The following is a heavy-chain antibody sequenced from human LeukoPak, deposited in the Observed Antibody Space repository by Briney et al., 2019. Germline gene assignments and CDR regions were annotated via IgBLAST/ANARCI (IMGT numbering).Heavy chain of an antibody. V-gene: IGHV4-39*01. Sequence: SSETLSLTCTVSGGPISSSSYYWGWIRQPPGKGLEWIGSIYYSGSTYYNPSLKSRVTISVDTSKNQFSLKLSSVTAADTAVYYCARFAPYDSSGAIDYWGQGTLVTVSS. CDR1: GGPISSSSYY. J-gene: IGHJ4*02. D-gene: IGHD3-22*01. CDR3: ARFAPYDSSGAIDY. CDR2: IYYSGST.